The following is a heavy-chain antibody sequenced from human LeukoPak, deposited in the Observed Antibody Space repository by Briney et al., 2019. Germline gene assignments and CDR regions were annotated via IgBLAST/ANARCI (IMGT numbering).Heavy chain of an antibody. V-gene: IGHV4-59*01. Sequence: SETLSLTCTVSGGSISSYYWSWIRQPPGKGLEWIGYIYYSGSTNYNPSLKCRVTISVDTSKNQFSLKLSSVTAADTAVYYCARSSDSIYYYYMDVWGKGTTVTVSS. CDR2: IYYSGST. J-gene: IGHJ6*03. D-gene: IGHD4-11*01. CDR1: GGSISSYY. CDR3: ARSSDSIYYYYMDV.